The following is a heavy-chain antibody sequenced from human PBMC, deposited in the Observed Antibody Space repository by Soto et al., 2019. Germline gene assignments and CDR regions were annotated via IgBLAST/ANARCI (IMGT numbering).Heavy chain of an antibody. CDR3: ARQIGRGSWSLDH. CDR2: IYYTGST. V-gene: IGHV4-39*01. CDR1: GGSISSSDYW. Sequence: QLQLQESGPGLVKPAETLSLTCTVSGGSISSSDYWWGWIRQPPGKGLEWIGSIYYTGSTYYNPSLQSRVIISVDTSKNQFSMRLSSVTAADTAVYYCARQIGRGSWSLDHWGQGPLVTVSS. J-gene: IGHJ4*02. D-gene: IGHD6-13*01.